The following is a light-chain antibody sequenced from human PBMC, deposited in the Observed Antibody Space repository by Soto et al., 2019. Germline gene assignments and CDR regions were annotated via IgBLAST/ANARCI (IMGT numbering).Light chain of an antibody. CDR1: SSNIGAGYD. J-gene: IGLJ2*01. Sequence: QPVLTQPPSVSVVPGQRVTISCTGSSSNIGAGYDVHWYQQLPGTAPKLLIYGNSNRPSGVPDRFSGSKSGTSASLAITGLQAEDEADYYCQSYDSSLSGVVFGGGTKVTVL. CDR3: QSYDSSLSGVV. CDR2: GNS. V-gene: IGLV1-40*01.